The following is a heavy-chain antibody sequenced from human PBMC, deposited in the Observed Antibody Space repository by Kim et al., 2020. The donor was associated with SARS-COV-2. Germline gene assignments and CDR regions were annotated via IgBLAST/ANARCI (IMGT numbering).Heavy chain of an antibody. D-gene: IGHD3-9*01. CDR2: ISGDGGST. V-gene: IGHV3-43*02. Sequence: GGSLRLSCAASGFTFDDYAMHWVRQAPGKGLEWVSLISGDGGSTYYADSVKGRFTISRDNSKNSLYLQMNSLRTEDTALYYCANLGGFDGANPFDYWGQGTLVTVSS. CDR1: GFTFDDYA. CDR3: ANLGGFDGANPFDY. J-gene: IGHJ4*02.